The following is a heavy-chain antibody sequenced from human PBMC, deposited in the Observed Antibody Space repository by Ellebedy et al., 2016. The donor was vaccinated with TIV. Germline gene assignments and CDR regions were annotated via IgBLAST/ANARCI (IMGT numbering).Heavy chain of an antibody. CDR3: ARTGGSYGPGWFDP. CDR2: INWNGGST. D-gene: IGHD1-26*01. V-gene: IGHV3-20*04. Sequence: GESLKISCAASGFTFDDYGMSWVRQAPGKGLEWVSGINWNGGSTGYADSVKGRFTISRDNAKNSLYLQMNSLRAEDTALYYCARTGGSYGPGWFDPWGQGTLVTVSS. CDR1: GFTFDDYG. J-gene: IGHJ5*02.